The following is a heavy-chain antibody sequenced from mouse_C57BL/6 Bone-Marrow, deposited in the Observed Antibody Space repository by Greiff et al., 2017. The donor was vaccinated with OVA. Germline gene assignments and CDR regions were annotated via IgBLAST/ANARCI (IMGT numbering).Heavy chain of an antibody. CDR3: ARDYCGSSYPY. CDR1: GYTFTSYG. CDR2: IYPRSGNT. J-gene: IGHJ3*01. Sequence: QVQLQQSGAELARPGASVKLSCKASGYTFTSYGISWVKQRTGQGLEWIGEIYPRSGNTYYNEKFKGKATLTADKSSSTAYMELRSLTSEDSAVYFCARDYCGSSYPYWGQGTLVTVSA. D-gene: IGHD1-1*01. V-gene: IGHV1-81*01.